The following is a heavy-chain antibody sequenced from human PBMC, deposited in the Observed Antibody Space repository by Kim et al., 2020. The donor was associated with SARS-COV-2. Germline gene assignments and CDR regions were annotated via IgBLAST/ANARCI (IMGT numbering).Heavy chain of an antibody. V-gene: IGHV3-43*01. CDR3: AKARGTYDAFDY. J-gene: IGHJ4*02. D-gene: IGHD1-26*01. Sequence: YYADSVKGRFTISRDNSKNSLYLQMNSLRAEDTAVYYCAKARGTYDAFDYWGQGTLVTVSS.